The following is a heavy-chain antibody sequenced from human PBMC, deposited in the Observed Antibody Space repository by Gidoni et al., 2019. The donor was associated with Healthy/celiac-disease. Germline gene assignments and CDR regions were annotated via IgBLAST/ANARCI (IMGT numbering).Heavy chain of an antibody. J-gene: IGHJ4*02. CDR2: MSGSGGST. D-gene: IGHD2-15*01. Sequence: EVQLLESGGGLVQPGGSLRLSCAASGFTFSSYAMSWVRQAPGKGLEWVSAMSGSGGSTYYADSVKGRFTISRDNSKNTLYLQMNSLRAEDTAVYYCAKDPLNCSGGSCYSGQDYWGQGTLVTVSS. CDR3: AKDPLNCSGGSCYSGQDY. CDR1: GFTFSSYA. V-gene: IGHV3-23*01.